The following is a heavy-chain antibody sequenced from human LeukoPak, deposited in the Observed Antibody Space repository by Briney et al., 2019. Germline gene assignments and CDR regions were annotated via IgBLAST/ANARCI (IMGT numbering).Heavy chain of an antibody. CDR3: AKDDKWDDGGGAFDF. Sequence: GGSLRLSCAASGFTFSSYSMNWVRQAPGKGLEWVSSISSSSSYIYYADSVKGRFTISRDNAKNSLYLQMNILRAEDTALYYCAKDDKWDDGGGAFDFWGQGTMVTVSS. CDR2: ISSSSSYI. V-gene: IGHV3-21*04. J-gene: IGHJ3*01. D-gene: IGHD1-1*01. CDR1: GFTFSSYS.